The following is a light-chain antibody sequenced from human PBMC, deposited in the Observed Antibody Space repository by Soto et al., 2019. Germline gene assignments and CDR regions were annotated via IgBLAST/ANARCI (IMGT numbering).Light chain of an antibody. V-gene: IGLV2-14*01. CDR3: SSYTSASPLYV. J-gene: IGLJ1*01. Sequence: QSALTQPASVSGSPGQSITISCTGTSSDVGAYNYVSWYQHHPGKVPKLLIYEVTNRPSGVSDRFSGSKSGNTASLTISGLQDDDEDDYHCSSYTSASPLYVFGTGTKLTVL. CDR2: EVT. CDR1: SSDVGAYNY.